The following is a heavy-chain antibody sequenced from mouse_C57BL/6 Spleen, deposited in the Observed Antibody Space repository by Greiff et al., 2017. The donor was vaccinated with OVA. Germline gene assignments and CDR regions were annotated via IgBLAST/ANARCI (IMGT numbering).Heavy chain of an antibody. CDR2: IFPGSGST. D-gene: IGHD1-1*01. V-gene: IGHV1-75*01. CDR1: GYTFTDYY. J-gene: IGHJ4*01. Sequence: VKLQQSGPELVKPGASVKISCKASGYTFTDYYINWVKQRPGQGLEWIGWIFPGSGSTYYNEKFKGKATLTVDKSSSTAYMLLSSLTSEDSAVYFCAREGAITTVVATGGAMDYWGQGTSVTVSS. CDR3: AREGAITTVVATGGAMDY.